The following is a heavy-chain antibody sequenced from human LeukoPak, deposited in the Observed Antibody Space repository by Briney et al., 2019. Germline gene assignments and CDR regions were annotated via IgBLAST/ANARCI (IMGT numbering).Heavy chain of an antibody. Sequence: SGGSLRLSCAASGSTFDDYAMHWVRQAPGKGLEWVSLISGDGGSTYYADSMKGRFTISRDNSKNSLYLQMNSLRTEDTALYYCAKIPQINYYDSSGLDGYWGQGTLVTVSS. CDR2: ISGDGGST. CDR1: GSTFDDYA. CDR3: AKIPQINYYDSSGLDGY. D-gene: IGHD3-22*01. J-gene: IGHJ4*02. V-gene: IGHV3-43*02.